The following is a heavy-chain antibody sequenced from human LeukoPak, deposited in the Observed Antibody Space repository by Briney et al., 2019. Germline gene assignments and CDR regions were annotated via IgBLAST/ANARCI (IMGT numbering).Heavy chain of an antibody. CDR3: ARGPLKLRYFDWVYDY. V-gene: IGHV3-74*01. Sequence: GGSLRLSCAASGFTFSSYWMHWVRQAPGEGLVWVSRINSDGSSTSYADSVKGRFTISRDNAKNTLYLQMNSLRAEDTAVYYCARGPLKLRYFDWVYDYWGQGTLVTVSS. J-gene: IGHJ4*02. D-gene: IGHD3-9*01. CDR1: GFTFSSYW. CDR2: INSDGSST.